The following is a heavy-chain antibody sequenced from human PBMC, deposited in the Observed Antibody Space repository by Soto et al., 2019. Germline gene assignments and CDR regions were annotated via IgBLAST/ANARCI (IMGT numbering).Heavy chain of an antibody. J-gene: IGHJ6*02. CDR2: IYPGDSDT. V-gene: IGHV5-51*01. Sequence: GESLKISCKGSGYTFTTYWIGWVRQMPGKGPEWMGIIYPGDSDTKYNPSFQGQVTISADKSITTTYLQWSSLKASDTAIYYCAASIFYYGMDVWGQGTTVTVSS. CDR1: GYTFTTYW. CDR3: AASIFYYGMDV.